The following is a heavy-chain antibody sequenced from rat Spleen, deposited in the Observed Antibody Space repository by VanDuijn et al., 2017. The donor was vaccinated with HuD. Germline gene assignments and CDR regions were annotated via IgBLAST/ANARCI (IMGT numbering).Heavy chain of an antibody. CDR1: GFTFSNYG. CDR3: AVSGFGY. D-gene: IGHD4-4*01. J-gene: IGHJ2*01. CDR2: ISTGGGNT. Sequence: EVQLVESGGGLVQPGRSLKLSCAASGFTFSNYGMAWVRLTPMKGLEWVASISTGGGNTYYRDSVKGRFTMSRENAKSTLNLEMDSLRSEDTATYYCAVSGFGYWGQGVMVTVSS. V-gene: IGHV5S13*01.